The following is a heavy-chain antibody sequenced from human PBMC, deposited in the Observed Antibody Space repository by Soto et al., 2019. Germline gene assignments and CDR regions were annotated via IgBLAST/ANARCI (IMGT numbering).Heavy chain of an antibody. Sequence: SETLSLTCTVSGGSISSGGYYWSWIRQHPGKGLEWIGYIHYSGSTYYNPSLKSRVTISVDTSKNQFSLKLSSVTAADTAVYYCARVGGAAAGIDYYYYGMDVWGQGTTVTVSS. V-gene: IGHV4-31*03. CDR3: ARVGGAAAGIDYYYYGMDV. J-gene: IGHJ6*02. CDR2: IHYSGST. D-gene: IGHD6-13*01. CDR1: GGSISSGGYY.